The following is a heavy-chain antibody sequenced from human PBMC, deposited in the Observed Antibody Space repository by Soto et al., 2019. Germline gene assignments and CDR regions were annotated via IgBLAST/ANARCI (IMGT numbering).Heavy chain of an antibody. V-gene: IGHV4-59*08. CDR3: ARGWFGELLSPYFDY. D-gene: IGHD3-10*01. CDR2: IYYSGST. Sequence: QVQLQESGPGLVKPSETLSLTCTVSGGSISSYYWSWIRQPPGKGLEWIGYIYYSGSTNYNPSLKCRITITVDTSKNQFPLKRSSVTAADTAVYSCARGWFGELLSPYFDYWGQGTLVTVSS. CDR1: GGSISSYY. J-gene: IGHJ4*02.